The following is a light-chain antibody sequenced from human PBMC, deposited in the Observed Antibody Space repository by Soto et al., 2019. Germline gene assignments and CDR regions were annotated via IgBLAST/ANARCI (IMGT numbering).Light chain of an antibody. CDR2: GAS. CDR1: QAISSN. CDR3: QHYNNWLGT. J-gene: IGKJ4*01. Sequence: EIGMTQYPATLSVSRGERATLSCRANQAISSNLAWYQQKPGQAPRLLIYGASTRATGIPDRFSGSGSGTEFTLTISSLQSEDFAVYYCQHYNNWLGTFGGGTKVDIK. V-gene: IGKV3-15*01.